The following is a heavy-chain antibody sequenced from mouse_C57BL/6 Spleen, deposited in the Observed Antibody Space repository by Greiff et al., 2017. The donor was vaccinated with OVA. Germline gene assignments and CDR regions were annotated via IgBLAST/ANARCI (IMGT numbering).Heavy chain of an antibody. J-gene: IGHJ1*03. CDR1: GFTFSSYA. CDR2: ISDGGSYT. Sequence: EVKLEESGGGLVKPGGSLKLSCAASGFTFSSYAMSWVRQTPEKRLEWVATISDGGSYTYYPDNVKGRFTISRDNAKNNLYLQMSHLKSEDTAMYYCAREGYGNYWYFDVWGTGTTVTVSS. CDR3: AREGYGNYWYFDV. V-gene: IGHV5-4*01. D-gene: IGHD2-1*01.